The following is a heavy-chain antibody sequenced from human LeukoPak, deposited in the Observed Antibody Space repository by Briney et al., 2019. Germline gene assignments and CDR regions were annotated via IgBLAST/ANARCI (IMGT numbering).Heavy chain of an antibody. Sequence: PGGSLRLSCAASGFTFSSYAMSWVRQAPGKGLEWVSGISASGGSTYYADSVKGRSTISRDNSKNTLYLQMNSLRAEDTAVYYCAKAFTVTRVYNCLDPWGQGTLVTVSS. CDR2: ISASGGST. CDR3: AKAFTVTRVYNCLDP. J-gene: IGHJ5*02. D-gene: IGHD4-17*01. CDR1: GFTFSSYA. V-gene: IGHV3-23*01.